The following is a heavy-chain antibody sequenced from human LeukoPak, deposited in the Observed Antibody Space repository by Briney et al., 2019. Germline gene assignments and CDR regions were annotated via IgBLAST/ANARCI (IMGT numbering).Heavy chain of an antibody. D-gene: IGHD3-10*01. CDR2: IGAGGVNT. V-gene: IGHV3-23*01. J-gene: IGHJ4*02. Sequence: GGSLRLSCAASGFTFSNFVMNWVRQAPGKGLQWVSTIGAGGVNTFYADSVKGRFTISRDDSQNTLYLQLNSLRAEDTAVYYCAKGDTVFRGGPDYWGRGALVTVSS. CDR3: AKGDTVFRGGPDY. CDR1: GFTFSNFV.